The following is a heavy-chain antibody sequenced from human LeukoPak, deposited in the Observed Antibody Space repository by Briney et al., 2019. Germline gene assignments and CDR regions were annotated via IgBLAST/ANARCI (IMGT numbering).Heavy chain of an antibody. D-gene: IGHD6-6*01. CDR2: IRGSGDST. J-gene: IGHJ4*02. Sequence: PGGSLRLSCAASGFTSSSYAMSWVRQAPGKGLGWVSAIRGSGDSTYYADSVKGRFTISRDNAKNTLYLQMNSLRAEDTAVYYCARGGQLVFDYWGQGTLVTVSS. CDR3: ARGGQLVFDY. V-gene: IGHV3-23*01. CDR1: GFTSSSYA.